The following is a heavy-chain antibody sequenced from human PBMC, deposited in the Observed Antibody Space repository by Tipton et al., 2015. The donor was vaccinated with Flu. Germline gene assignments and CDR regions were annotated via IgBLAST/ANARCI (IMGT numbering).Heavy chain of an antibody. CDR2: SHFTGGG. V-gene: IGHV4-39*07. CDR1: DGSVSSSLYY. CDR3: VRVKTFDFIPNYFDP. Sequence: TLSLTCTVSDGSVSSSLYYWGWIRQPPGKRLEWIGHSHFTGGGSYNPSLKSRVTISQDTSKNQFSLDLTSVTAADTAAYYCVRVKTFDFIPNYFDPWGPGTLVIVSS. J-gene: IGHJ5*02. D-gene: IGHD3-9*01.